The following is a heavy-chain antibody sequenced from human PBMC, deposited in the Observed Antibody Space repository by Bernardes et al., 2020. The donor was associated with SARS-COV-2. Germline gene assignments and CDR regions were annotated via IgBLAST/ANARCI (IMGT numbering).Heavy chain of an antibody. CDR3: ARDVVGKEDS. D-gene: IGHD2-15*01. V-gene: IGHV3-74*01. CDR1: VMTFSSFW. J-gene: IGHJ4*02. Sequence: GSLRLPLAASVMTFSSFWIHWVRPVPGKGLVWVSRINEDGTITDYAESVKGRFTISRDNAKNTLFLHMNSLRAEDSAVYYCARDVVGKEDSWGQGTLVTVSS. CDR2: INEDGTIT.